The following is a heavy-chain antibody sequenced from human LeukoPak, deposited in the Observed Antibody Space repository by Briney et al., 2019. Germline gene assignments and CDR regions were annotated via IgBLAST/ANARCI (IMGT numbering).Heavy chain of an antibody. CDR3: ARVYYDFWSGSNWFDP. Sequence: SETLSLTCTVSGGSISSYYWSWIRQPPGKGLEWIGYIYYSGSTNYNPSLKSRVTISVDTSKNQFSPKLSSVTAADTAVYYCARVYYDFWSGSNWFDPWGQGTLVTVSS. CDR1: GGSISSYY. D-gene: IGHD3-3*01. CDR2: IYYSGST. J-gene: IGHJ5*02. V-gene: IGHV4-59*01.